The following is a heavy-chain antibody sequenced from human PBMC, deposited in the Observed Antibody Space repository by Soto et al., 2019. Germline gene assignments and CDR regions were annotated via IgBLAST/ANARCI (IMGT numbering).Heavy chain of an antibody. J-gene: IGHJ6*02. CDR3: ARHKELLLASLSYGLDL. Sequence: GASVKVSCKASGYTFTGYYMHWVRQAPGQGLEWMGWINPNSGGTNYAQKFQGWVTFSVDPSKNQFSLKLTSLTAADTAVYFCARHKELLLASLSYGLDLWGQGTTVTVSS. CDR2: INPNSGGT. V-gene: IGHV1-2*04. CDR1: GYTFTGYY. D-gene: IGHD3-22*01.